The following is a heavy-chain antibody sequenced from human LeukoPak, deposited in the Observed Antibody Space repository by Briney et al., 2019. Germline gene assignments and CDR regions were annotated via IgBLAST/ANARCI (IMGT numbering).Heavy chain of an antibody. CDR1: GFTFSRSW. D-gene: IGHD3-10*01. Sequence: GGSLRLSCAASGFTFSRSWMSWVRQAPGKGLEFVANIKIDGSETYYVGSVKGRFTISRDNAENSLYLQLNSLRVEDTAVYYCVRVGAGSYLGDYYFDYWGQGTLVTVPS. V-gene: IGHV3-7*01. CDR3: VRVGAGSYLGDYYFDY. J-gene: IGHJ4*02. CDR2: IKIDGSET.